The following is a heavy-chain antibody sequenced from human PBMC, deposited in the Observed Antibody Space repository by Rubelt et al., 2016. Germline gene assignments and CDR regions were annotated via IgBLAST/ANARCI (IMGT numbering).Heavy chain of an antibody. CDR1: GGSFSGYY. V-gene: IGHV4-34*01. J-gene: IGHJ5*02. Sequence: QVQLQQWGAGLLKPSETLSLTCAVYGGSFSGYYWSWIRQPPGKGLEWIGEINHSGSTNYNPSLKSRCTISGDTSKNQFYLKLSSVTAADTAVYYCARGTHYYGSGSYYIGNWFDPWGQGTLVTVSS. CDR2: INHSGST. D-gene: IGHD3-10*01. CDR3: ARGTHYYGSGSYYIGNWFDP.